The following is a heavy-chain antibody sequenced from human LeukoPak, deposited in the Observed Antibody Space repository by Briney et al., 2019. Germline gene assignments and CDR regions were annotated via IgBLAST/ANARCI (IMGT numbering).Heavy chain of an antibody. V-gene: IGHV4-59*01. CDR3: ARDRVYSDSSAYYFDI. Sequence: SETLSLTCTVSGGSITSYYWSWIRQPLGKGLEWIGYIYNSETTNYNPSLKSPVSISVDMSKNQFFLLLNSVTAADTALYYCARDRVYSDSSAYYFDIWAKGQWSPSLQ. D-gene: IGHD3-22*01. CDR1: GGSITSYY. CDR2: IYNSETT. J-gene: IGHJ3*02.